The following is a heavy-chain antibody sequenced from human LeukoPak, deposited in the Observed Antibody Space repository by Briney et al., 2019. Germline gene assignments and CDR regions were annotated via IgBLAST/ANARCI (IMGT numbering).Heavy chain of an antibody. J-gene: IGHJ4*02. Sequence: PSETLSLTCAVYGGSFSGYYWSWIRQPPGKGLEWIGEINHSGSTNYNPSLKSRVTLSVDTSKNQFSLKLSSVTAADTAVYYCARRPLTYYYDSSGYYNYFDYWGQGTLVTVSS. V-gene: IGHV4-34*01. CDR2: INHSGST. CDR1: GGSFSGYY. CDR3: ARRPLTYYYDSSGYYNYFDY. D-gene: IGHD3-22*01.